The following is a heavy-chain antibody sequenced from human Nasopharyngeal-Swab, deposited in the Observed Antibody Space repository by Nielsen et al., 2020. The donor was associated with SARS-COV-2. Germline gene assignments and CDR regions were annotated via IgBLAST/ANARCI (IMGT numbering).Heavy chain of an antibody. V-gene: IGHV3-23*01. Sequence: GESLKISWAASGFTFSSYAMSWVRQAPGKGLEWGSAISGRGGSTYYADSVKGRFTISRDNSKNTLYLQMNSLRAEDTAVYYCARKNYYDSSGYYLVHFYYYYYGMDVWGQGTTVTVSS. J-gene: IGHJ6*02. CDR3: ARKNYYDSSGYYLVHFYYYYYGMDV. D-gene: IGHD3-22*01. CDR2: ISGRGGST. CDR1: GFTFSSYA.